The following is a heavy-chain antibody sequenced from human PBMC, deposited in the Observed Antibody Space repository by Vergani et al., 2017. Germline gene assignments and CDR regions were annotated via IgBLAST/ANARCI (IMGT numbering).Heavy chain of an antibody. CDR3: ARLYRRDSSGSKCFDY. CDR1: GYSFTNYW. J-gene: IGHJ4*02. CDR2: IHPADSDT. D-gene: IGHD3-22*01. V-gene: IGHV5-51*01. Sequence: EVQLVQSGAEVKKPGESLKISCQISGYSFTNYWIGGVRQMPGKGLEWMGIIHPADSDTRYSPSFQGQVTIAVDKSISTADLQRSSLRASDSAMYYCARLYRRDSSGSKCFDYWGQGTLVTVSS.